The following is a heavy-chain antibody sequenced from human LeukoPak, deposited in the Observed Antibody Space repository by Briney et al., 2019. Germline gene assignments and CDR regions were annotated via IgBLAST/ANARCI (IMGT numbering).Heavy chain of an antibody. D-gene: IGHD1-26*01. V-gene: IGHV3-48*04. CDR2: IGLGSGFV. CDR3: ARDSYSGSYSP. Sequence: QPGGSVRLSCAASGFTFSAYSMNWVRQAPGRGLEWISYIGLGSGFVSYADSVKGRFTISRDNAKNSLYLQMNSLRAEDTAVYYCARDSYSGSYSPWGQGTLVTVSS. J-gene: IGHJ5*02. CDR1: GFTFSAYS.